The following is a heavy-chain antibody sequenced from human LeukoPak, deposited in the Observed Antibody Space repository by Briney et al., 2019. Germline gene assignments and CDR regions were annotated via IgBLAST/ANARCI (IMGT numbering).Heavy chain of an antibody. D-gene: IGHD3-22*01. CDR2: IYYSGST. J-gene: IGHJ4*02. Sequence: SETLSLTCTVSGGSISSYYWSWIRQPPGKGLEWIGYIYYSGSTNYNPSLKGRVTISVDTSKNRFSLKLSSVTAADTAVYYCASYSYYYDSSGYFDYWGQGTLVTVSS. V-gene: IGHV4-59*01. CDR1: GGSISSYY. CDR3: ASYSYYYDSSGYFDY.